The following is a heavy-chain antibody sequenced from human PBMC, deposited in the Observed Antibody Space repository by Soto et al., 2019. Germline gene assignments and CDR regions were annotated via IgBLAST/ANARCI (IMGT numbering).Heavy chain of an antibody. CDR2: INAGNGNT. J-gene: IGHJ4*02. CDR3: AVEMVYARGYYFDY. CDR1: GYTITSYA. Sequence: ASVKVSCKASGYTITSYAMHWVRQAPGQRLEWMGWINAGNGNTKYSQKFQGRVTITRDTSASTAYMELSSLRSEDTAVYYCAVEMVYARGYYFDYWGQGTLVTVSS. D-gene: IGHD2-8*01. V-gene: IGHV1-3*01.